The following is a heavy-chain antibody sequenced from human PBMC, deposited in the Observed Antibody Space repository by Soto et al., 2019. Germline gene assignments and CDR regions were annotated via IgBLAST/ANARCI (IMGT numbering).Heavy chain of an antibody. CDR1: GGSISSYY. Sequence: QVQLQESGPGLVKPSETLSLTCTVSGGSISSYYWSWIRQPPGKGLAWIGYIYYSGSTNYNPSLKSRVTISVDTSKNQFSLKLSSVTAADTAVYYCARGRGGWFINQLLNAFDILGQGTMVTVSS. CDR3: ARGRGGWFINQLLNAFDI. D-gene: IGHD2-2*01. V-gene: IGHV4-59*01. CDR2: IYYSGST. J-gene: IGHJ3*02.